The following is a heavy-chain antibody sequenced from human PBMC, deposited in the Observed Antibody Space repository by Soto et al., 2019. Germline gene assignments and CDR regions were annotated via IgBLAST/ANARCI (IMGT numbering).Heavy chain of an antibody. CDR1: GGSISSSNW. V-gene: IGHV4-4*02. Sequence: QVQLQESGQGLVKPSGTLSLTCAVSGGSISSSNWWSWVRQPPGKGLEWIGEIYHRGSTNYNPSLKSRVTISVDKSKNQFSLKLSSVTAADTAVYYCARVAIVGATLSHFDYWGQGTLVTVSS. D-gene: IGHD1-26*01. CDR3: ARVAIVGATLSHFDY. CDR2: IYHRGST. J-gene: IGHJ4*02.